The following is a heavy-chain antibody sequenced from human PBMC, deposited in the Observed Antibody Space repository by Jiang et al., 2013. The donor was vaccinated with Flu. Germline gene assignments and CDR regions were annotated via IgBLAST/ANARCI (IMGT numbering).Heavy chain of an antibody. D-gene: IGHD1-26*01. J-gene: IGHJ3*02. CDR2: IIPILGIA. Sequence: SGAEVKKPGSSVKVSCKASGGTFSSYAISWVRQAPGQGLEWMGRIIPILGIANYAQKFQGRVTITADKSTSTAYMELSSLRSEDTAVYYCATKPGWELPMDDDAFDIWAKGQWSPSLQ. V-gene: IGHV1-69*04. CDR1: GGTFSSYA. CDR3: ATKPGWELPMDDDAFDI.